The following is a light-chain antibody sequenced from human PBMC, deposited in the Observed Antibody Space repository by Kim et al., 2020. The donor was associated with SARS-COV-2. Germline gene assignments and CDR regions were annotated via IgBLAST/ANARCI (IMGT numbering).Light chain of an antibody. Sequence: RANINCKSSQSVLYSSNNKNYLAWYQQKPGQSPKLLIYWASTRESGVPDRFSGSGSGTDFTLTISSLQAEDVAVYYCQQYYTTPYSFGQGTKLEI. CDR1: QSVLYSSNNKNY. CDR3: QQYYTTPYS. V-gene: IGKV4-1*01. CDR2: WAS. J-gene: IGKJ2*03.